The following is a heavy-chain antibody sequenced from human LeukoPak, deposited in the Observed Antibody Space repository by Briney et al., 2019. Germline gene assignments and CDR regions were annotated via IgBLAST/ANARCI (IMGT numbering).Heavy chain of an antibody. CDR2: INPNSVGT. Sequence: ASVKVSCKASGHTFTGYSMHWVRQAPGQGLEWMGWINPNSVGTNYAQKFQGWVTMTRDTSISTAYMELSRLRSDDTAVYYCARSDRLPAPFDYWGQGTLVTVSS. D-gene: IGHD2-2*01. CDR1: GHTFTGYS. J-gene: IGHJ4*02. V-gene: IGHV1-2*04. CDR3: ARSDRLPAPFDY.